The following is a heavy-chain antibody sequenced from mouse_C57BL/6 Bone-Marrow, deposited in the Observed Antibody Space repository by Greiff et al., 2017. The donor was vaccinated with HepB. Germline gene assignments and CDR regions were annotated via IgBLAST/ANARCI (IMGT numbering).Heavy chain of an antibody. CDR2: IYPGDGDT. J-gene: IGHJ2*01. CDR1: GYAFSSYW. CDR3: ARDYGSSPFDY. D-gene: IGHD1-1*01. V-gene: IGHV1-80*01. Sequence: LVESGAELVKPGASVKISCKASGYAFSSYWMNWVKQRPGKGLEWIGQIYPGDGDTNYNGKFKGKATLTADKSSSTAYMQLSSLTSEDSAVYFCARDYGSSPFDYWGQGTTLTVSS.